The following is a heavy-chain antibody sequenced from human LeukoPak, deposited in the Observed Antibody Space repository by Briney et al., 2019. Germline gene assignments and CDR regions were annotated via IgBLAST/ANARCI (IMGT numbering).Heavy chain of an antibody. J-gene: IGHJ3*02. Sequence: SVKVSCKASGGTFSSYAISWVRQPPGQGLEWMGRIIPIFGIANYARKFQGRVTITADKSTSTAYMELSSLRSEDTAVYYCARIAEPYYDDSGYAFDIWGQGTMVTVSS. V-gene: IGHV1-69*04. CDR2: IIPIFGIA. CDR3: ARIAEPYYDDSGYAFDI. CDR1: GGTFSSYA. D-gene: IGHD3-22*01.